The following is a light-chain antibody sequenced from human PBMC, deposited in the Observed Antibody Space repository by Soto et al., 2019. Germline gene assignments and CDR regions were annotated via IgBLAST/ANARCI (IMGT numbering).Light chain of an antibody. CDR1: QSVSSN. CDR2: GAS. V-gene: IGKV3-15*01. Sequence: EIVMTQSPATLSVSPGERATLSCRASQSVSSNLAWYQQKPGQAPRLLIYGASTRATGIPARFSGSGSGTEFTLAISSLQSADFAVYYCQQYNNWPLLITFGQGTRLEI. J-gene: IGKJ5*01. CDR3: QQYNNWPLLIT.